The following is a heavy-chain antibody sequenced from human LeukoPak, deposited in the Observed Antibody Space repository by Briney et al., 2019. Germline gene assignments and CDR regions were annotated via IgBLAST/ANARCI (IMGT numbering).Heavy chain of an antibody. Sequence: GGSLRLSCAASGFTFSSYGIHWVRQAPGKGLEWVAVISYDGSNKYYADSVKGRFTISRDNSKNTLYLQMNSLRAEDTAVYYCAKSSPFYSYSDYWGQGTLVTVSS. D-gene: IGHD2-15*01. CDR1: GFTFSSYG. V-gene: IGHV3-30*18. J-gene: IGHJ4*02. CDR2: ISYDGSNK. CDR3: AKSSPFYSYSDY.